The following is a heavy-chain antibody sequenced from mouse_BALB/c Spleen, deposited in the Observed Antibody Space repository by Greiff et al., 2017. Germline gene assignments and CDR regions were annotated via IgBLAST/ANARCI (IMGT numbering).Heavy chain of an antibody. V-gene: IGHV5-4*02. CDR3: ARDRGPFYAMDY. CDR1: GFTFSDYY. Sequence: EVKLMESGGGLVKPGGSLKLSCAASGFTFSDYYMYWVRQTPEKRLEWVATISDGGSYTYYPDSVKGRFTISRDNAKNNLYLQMSSLKSEDTAMYYCARDRGPFYAMDYWGQGTSVTVSS. CDR2: ISDGGSYT. D-gene: IGHD3-1*01. J-gene: IGHJ4*01.